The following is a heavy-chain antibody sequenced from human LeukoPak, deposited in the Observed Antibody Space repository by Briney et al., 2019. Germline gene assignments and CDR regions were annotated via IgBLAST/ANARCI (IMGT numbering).Heavy chain of an antibody. J-gene: IGHJ6*02. Sequence: ASVKVSCKASGYTFTSYGISWVRQAPGQGLEWMGWISAYNGSTNYAQKLQGRVTMTTDTSTSTAYMELRSLRSDDTAVYYCARGEPGIAVARYYYYGMDVWGQGTTVTVSS. CDR3: ARGEPGIAVARYYYYGMDV. D-gene: IGHD6-19*01. V-gene: IGHV1-18*01. CDR1: GYTFTSYG. CDR2: ISAYNGST.